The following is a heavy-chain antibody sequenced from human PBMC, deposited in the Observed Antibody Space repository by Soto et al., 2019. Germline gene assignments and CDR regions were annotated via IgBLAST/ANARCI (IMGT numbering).Heavy chain of an antibody. CDR3: ARDPADLYSNYPDYYYGMDV. V-gene: IGHV4-31*03. J-gene: IGHJ6*02. D-gene: IGHD4-4*01. CDR2: ISYSGST. Sequence: QVQLQESGPGLVKPSQTLSLTCTVSGGSISSGGYSWSWLRQHTWKALERVGYISYSGSTYYNPSLKSRVTISVDTSKNQFSLKLSSVTAADTAVYYCARDPADLYSNYPDYYYGMDVWGQGTTVTVSS. CDR1: GGSISSGGYS.